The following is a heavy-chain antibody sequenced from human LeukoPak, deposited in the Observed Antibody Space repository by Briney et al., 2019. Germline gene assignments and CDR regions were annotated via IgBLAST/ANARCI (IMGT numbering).Heavy chain of an antibody. CDR2: IKYDGTVK. CDR1: GINFGTSW. D-gene: IGHD2-15*01. V-gene: IGHV3-7*01. CDR3: ARDPDSSAFDY. J-gene: IGHJ4*02. Sequence: GGSLRLPCTASGINFGTSWMSWVRQSPGKGLEFLANIKYDGTVKNYLDSVKGRFTISRDNPKNSMYLQMDSLRAEDTAIYYCARDPDSSAFDYWGQGTLVTVSS.